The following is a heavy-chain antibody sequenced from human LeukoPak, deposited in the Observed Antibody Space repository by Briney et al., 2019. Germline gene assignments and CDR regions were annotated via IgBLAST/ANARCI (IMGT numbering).Heavy chain of an antibody. D-gene: IGHD2-2*01. V-gene: IGHV4-34*01. Sequence: PSETLSLTCAVYGGSFSGYYWSWIRQPPAKGLEWIGEINHSGSTNYNPSLKSRVTISVDTSKSQFSLKLSSVTAADTAVYYCARGLIVAVPAASYYYYGMDVWGKGTTVTVSS. CDR1: GGSFSGYY. J-gene: IGHJ6*04. CDR2: INHSGST. CDR3: ARGLIVAVPAASYYYYGMDV.